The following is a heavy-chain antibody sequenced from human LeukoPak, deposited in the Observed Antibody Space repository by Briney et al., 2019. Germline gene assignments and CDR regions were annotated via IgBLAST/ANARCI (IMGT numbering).Heavy chain of an antibody. CDR1: GFTFDDYA. V-gene: IGHV3-9*01. CDR3: AKARYSSSWYYFDY. D-gene: IGHD6-13*01. J-gene: IGHJ4*02. CDR2: ISWNSGSI. Sequence: GGSLRLSCAASGFTFDDYAMHWVRQAPGKGLEWVSGISWNSGSIGYADSVKGRFTISRDNAKNSLYLQMNSLRAEDTALYYCAKARYSSSWYYFDYWGQGTLVTLSS.